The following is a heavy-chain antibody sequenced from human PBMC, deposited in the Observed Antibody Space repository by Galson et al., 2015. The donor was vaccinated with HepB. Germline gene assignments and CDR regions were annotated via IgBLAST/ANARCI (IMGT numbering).Heavy chain of an antibody. V-gene: IGHV3-9*01. J-gene: IGHJ4*02. Sequence: LRLSCAVSGFTFADYAMHWVRQAPGKGLEWVSGISWNSISIGYADSVKGRFTISRDNAKNTLYLQMNSLRAEDTAVYYCASGTNYYDNAFDYWGQGTLVTVSS. CDR1: GFTFADYA. CDR3: ASGTNYYDNAFDY. D-gene: IGHD3-22*01. CDR2: ISWNSISI.